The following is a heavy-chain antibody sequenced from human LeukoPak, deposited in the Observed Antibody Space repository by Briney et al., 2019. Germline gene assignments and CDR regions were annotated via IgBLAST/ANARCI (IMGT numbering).Heavy chain of an antibody. V-gene: IGHV3-53*01. J-gene: IGHJ4*02. CDR1: GFTVSSNS. CDR3: ARGMDYDLYYFDY. CDR2: IYSDNT. Sequence: PGGSLRLSCTVSGFTVSSNSMSWVRQAPGKGLEWVSFIYSDNTHYSDSVKGRFTISRDNAKNSLYLQMNSLRAEDTALYYCARGMDYDLYYFDYWGQGTLVTVSS. D-gene: IGHD3-22*01.